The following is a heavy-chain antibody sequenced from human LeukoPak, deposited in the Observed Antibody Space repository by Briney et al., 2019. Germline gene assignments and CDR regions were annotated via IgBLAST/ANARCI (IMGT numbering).Heavy chain of an antibody. CDR1: GYTFTSYD. CDR2: INPNSGST. D-gene: IGHD3-3*01. J-gene: IGHJ5*02. V-gene: IGHV1-2*02. Sequence: ASVKVSCEASGYTFTSYDINWVRQAPGQGLEWMGWINPNSGSTNYAQKFQGRVTMTRDTSISTAYMELSRLRSDDTAVYYCARDGETYDFWSGYLGFDPWGQGTLVTVSS. CDR3: ARDGETYDFWSGYLGFDP.